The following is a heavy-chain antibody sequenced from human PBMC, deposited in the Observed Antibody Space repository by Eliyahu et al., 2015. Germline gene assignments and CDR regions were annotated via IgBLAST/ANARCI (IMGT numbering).Heavy chain of an antibody. J-gene: IGHJ4*02. V-gene: IGHV4-34*01. CDR1: GGSFSGYY. D-gene: IGHD3-16*02. CDR3: ARGYYDYIWGSYRYTPTFDY. CDR2: INHSGST. Sequence: QVQLQQWGAGLLKPSETLSLTCAVYGGSFSGYYWSWIRQPPGKGLEWIGEINHSGSTNYNPSPKSRVTISVDTSKNQFSLKLSSVTAADTAVYYCARGYYDYIWGSYRYTPTFDYWGQGTLVTVSS.